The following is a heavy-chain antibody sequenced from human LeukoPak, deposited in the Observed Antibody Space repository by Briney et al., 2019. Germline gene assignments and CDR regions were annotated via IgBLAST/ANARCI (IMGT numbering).Heavy chain of an antibody. V-gene: IGHV1-46*03. CDR3: AREVIVVVPAAISGHDY. CDR1: GYTFTGYY. Sequence: ASVKVSCKASGYTFTGYYMHWVRQAPGQGLEWMGIINPSGGSTSYAQKFQGRVTMTRDTSTSTVYMELSSLRSEDTAVYYCAREVIVVVPAAISGHDYWGQGTLVTVSS. D-gene: IGHD2-2*02. CDR2: INPSGGST. J-gene: IGHJ4*02.